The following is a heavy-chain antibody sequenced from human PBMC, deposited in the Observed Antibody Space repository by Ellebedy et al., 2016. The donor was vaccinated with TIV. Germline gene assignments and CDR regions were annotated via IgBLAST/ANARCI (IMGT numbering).Heavy chain of an antibody. Sequence: AASVKVSCKASGYTFSSNYMHWVRQAPGQGLEWMGITDPSGGSTNYAQKFQGRVTMTRDTSTSTVYMEWSSRRSEDTAVYYCARRSSAYALDYWGQGTLVTVSS. V-gene: IGHV1-46*01. CDR2: TDPSGGST. CDR1: GYTFSSNY. J-gene: IGHJ4*02. D-gene: IGHD5-12*01. CDR3: ARRSSAYALDY.